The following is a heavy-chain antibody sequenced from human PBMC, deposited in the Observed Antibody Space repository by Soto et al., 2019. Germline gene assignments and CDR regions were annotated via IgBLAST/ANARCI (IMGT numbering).Heavy chain of an antibody. D-gene: IGHD1-26*01. Sequence: QVQLVQSGAEVREPGASVKVSCKASGYSFTSLDINWVRQTTGQGLEWMGWMQPSSGRTGYAQKFQGRAPMTGDPAIHSAAGELRGVIADGTAFCYCARGVAVGVDSRCKGHLVTVSS. V-gene: IGHV1-8*01. CDR1: GYSFTSLD. J-gene: IGHJ4*02. CDR2: MQPSSGRT. CDR3: ARGVAVGVDS.